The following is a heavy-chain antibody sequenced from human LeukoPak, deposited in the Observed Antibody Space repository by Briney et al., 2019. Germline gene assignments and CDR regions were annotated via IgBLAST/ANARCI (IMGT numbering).Heavy chain of an antibody. V-gene: IGHV3-7*01. D-gene: IGHD6-13*01. CDR3: ARGSGIASYYFDY. CDR2: IKQDGSEK. J-gene: IGHJ4*02. CDR1: GFTFGSYW. Sequence: PGGSLRLSXAASGFTFGSYWMSWVRQAPGKGLEWVANIKQDGSEKYYVDSVKGRFTISRDNAKNSLYLQLNSLRAEDTAVYYCARGSGIASYYFDYWGQGTLVTVSS.